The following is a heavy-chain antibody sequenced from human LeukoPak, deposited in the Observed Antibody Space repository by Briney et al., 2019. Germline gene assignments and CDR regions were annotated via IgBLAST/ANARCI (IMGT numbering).Heavy chain of an antibody. CDR2: ISRSGDTI. CDR1: GFTFSSYA. CDR3: ARDPRGADIVPAGHIRYYYYGMDV. J-gene: IGHJ6*02. D-gene: IGHD2-2*01. Sequence: GGSLRLSCAASGFTFSSYAMSWVRQAPGKGLEWVSYISRSGDTIYYADSVKGRFTISRDNAKNSLYLQMDSLRVEDTAVYYCARDPRGADIVPAGHIRYYYYGMDVWGQGTTVTVSS. V-gene: IGHV3-48*04.